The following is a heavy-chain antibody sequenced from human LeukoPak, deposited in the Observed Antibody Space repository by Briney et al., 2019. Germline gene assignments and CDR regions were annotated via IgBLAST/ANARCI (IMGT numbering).Heavy chain of an antibody. CDR2: ISSSSSYI. CDR3: ASRSRSGGSFDY. V-gene: IGHV3-21*01. D-gene: IGHD2-15*01. Sequence: GGSLRLSCAASGFTFSNAWMSWVRQAPGKGLEWVSSISSSSSYIYYADSVKGRFTISRDNAKNSLYLQMNSLRAEDTAVYYCASRSRSGGSFDYWGQGTLVTVSS. CDR1: GFTFSNAW. J-gene: IGHJ4*02.